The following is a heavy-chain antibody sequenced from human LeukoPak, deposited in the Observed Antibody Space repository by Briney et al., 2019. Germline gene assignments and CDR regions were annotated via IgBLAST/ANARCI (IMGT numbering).Heavy chain of an antibody. CDR2: ISSSGSTI. Sequence: GTLRLSFAASGXPFSRYERNWVRQAPGKGLEWVSYISSSGSTIYYADSVKGRFTISRDNAKTSLYLQMNSLRAEDTAVYYCARDRFSDYWGQGTLVTVSS. CDR3: ARDRFSDY. J-gene: IGHJ4*02. CDR1: GXPFSRYE. V-gene: IGHV3-48*03.